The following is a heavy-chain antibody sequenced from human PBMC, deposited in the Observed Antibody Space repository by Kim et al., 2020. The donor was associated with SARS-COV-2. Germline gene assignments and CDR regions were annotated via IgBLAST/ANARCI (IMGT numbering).Heavy chain of an antibody. CDR1: GFTFSHYG. J-gene: IGHJ5*02. V-gene: IGHV3-33*01. CDR3: ARDAHTMIASGFDP. CDR2: IWYDGSNR. Sequence: GGSLRLSCAASGFTFSHYGMHWVRQTPQKGLEWVAVIWYDGSNRYYADSVKGRFTISRDNSNNTVHLQMNDLRVDDTAVYYCARDAHTMIASGFDPWGQGTLVTVSS. D-gene: IGHD3-22*01.